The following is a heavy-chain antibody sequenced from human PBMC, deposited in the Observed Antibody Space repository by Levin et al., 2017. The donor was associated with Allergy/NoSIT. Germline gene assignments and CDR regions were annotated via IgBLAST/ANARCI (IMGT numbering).Heavy chain of an antibody. CDR2: IYGAGKT. V-gene: IGHV3-53*01. CDR1: GFSVSTNY. Sequence: ETLSLTCAASGFSVSTNYMSWVRQAPGKGLECVSIIYGAGKTYYTDSVKGRFTISTDNSKTTVYLQMNSLRAEDTAVYYCARGTPGYSYGSRYDYWGQGTLVTVSS. CDR3: ARGTPGYSYGSRYDY. D-gene: IGHD5-18*01. J-gene: IGHJ4*02.